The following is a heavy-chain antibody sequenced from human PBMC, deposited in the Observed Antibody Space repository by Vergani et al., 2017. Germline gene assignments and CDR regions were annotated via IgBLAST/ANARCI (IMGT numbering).Heavy chain of an antibody. Sequence: QLQLQESGPGLVKPSETLSLTCTVSGGSISSGGYYWSWIRQHPGKGLEWIGYIYYSGSTYYNPSLKSRVTISVDTSKNQFSLKLSSVTAADTAVYYCARMGYSYDDDGNWYFDLWGRGTLVTVSS. J-gene: IGHJ2*01. D-gene: IGHD5-18*01. V-gene: IGHV4-31*03. CDR3: ARMGYSYDDDGNWYFDL. CDR1: GGSISSGGYY. CDR2: IYYSGST.